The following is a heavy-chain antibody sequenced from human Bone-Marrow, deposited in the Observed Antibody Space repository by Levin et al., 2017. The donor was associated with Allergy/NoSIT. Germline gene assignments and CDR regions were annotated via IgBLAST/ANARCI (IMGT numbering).Heavy chain of an antibody. V-gene: IGHV1-18*01. CDR2: ISAYNGNT. CDR3: ARKPCSSTSCRYYGMDV. Sequence: ASVKVSCKASGYTFTSYGISWVRQAPGQGLEWMGWISAYNGNTNYAQKLQGRVTMTTDTSTSTAYMELRSLRSDDTAVYYCARKPCSSTSCRYYGMDVWGQGTTVTVSS. J-gene: IGHJ6*02. CDR1: GYTFTSYG. D-gene: IGHD2-2*01.